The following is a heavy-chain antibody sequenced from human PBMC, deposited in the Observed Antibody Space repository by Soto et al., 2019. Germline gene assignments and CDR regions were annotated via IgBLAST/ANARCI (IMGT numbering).Heavy chain of an antibody. CDR3: ATGYGDYSAIGEYFQH. CDR1: GGSISSGGYY. D-gene: IGHD4-17*01. V-gene: IGHV4-31*03. CDR2: IYYSGST. J-gene: IGHJ1*01. Sequence: QVQLQESGPGLVKPSQTLSLTCTVSGGSISSGGYYWSWIRQHPGKGLEWIGYIYYSGSTYYNPSLKSRVTISVDTSKNQFSLQLSSVTAADTAVYYCATGYGDYSAIGEYFQHWGQGTLVTVSS.